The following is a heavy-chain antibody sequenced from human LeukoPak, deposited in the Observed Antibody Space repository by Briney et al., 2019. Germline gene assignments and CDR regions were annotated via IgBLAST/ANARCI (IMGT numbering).Heavy chain of an antibody. V-gene: IGHV3-72*01. D-gene: IGHD6-19*01. CDR1: GFIFSDHF. CDR3: ARGRYSSGWYAEY. J-gene: IGHJ4*02. CDR2: SRNKANSYTT. Sequence: PGGSLRLSCAASGFIFSDHFMDWVRQAPGKGLEWVGRSRNKANSYTTEYAASVRGRFTISRDDSKTSLYLQMNSVKTEDTAVYYCARGRYSSGWYAEYWGQGTLVSVS.